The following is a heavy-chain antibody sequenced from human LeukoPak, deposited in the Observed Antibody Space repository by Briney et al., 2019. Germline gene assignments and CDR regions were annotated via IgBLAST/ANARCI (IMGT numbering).Heavy chain of an antibody. D-gene: IGHD6-19*01. CDR1: GFTFSTYS. Sequence: GGSLRLSCAASGFTFSTYSMNWLRLAPGKGLEWVSSISPDSNYKYYVDSVKGRFTISRDNAKSSLYLQMNSLRAEDTAVYYCASFQEPGIAVAGTRGLFSDYWGQGTLVTVSS. CDR2: ISPDSNYK. J-gene: IGHJ4*02. V-gene: IGHV3-21*01. CDR3: ASFQEPGIAVAGTRGLFSDY.